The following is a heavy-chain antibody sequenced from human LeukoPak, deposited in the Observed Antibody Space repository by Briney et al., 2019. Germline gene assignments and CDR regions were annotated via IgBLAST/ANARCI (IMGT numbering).Heavy chain of an antibody. D-gene: IGHD5-12*01. CDR3: ARTIYSLAAFDI. V-gene: IGHV4-59*01. CDR2: IYYSGST. Sequence: SETLSLTCSVSGGFNTHYYWSWIRQPPGKGLEWIGYIYYSGSTNYNPSLKSRVTISVDTSKNQFSLKLSSVTAADTAVYYCARTIYSLAAFDIWGQGTMVTVPS. J-gene: IGHJ3*02. CDR1: GGFNTHYY.